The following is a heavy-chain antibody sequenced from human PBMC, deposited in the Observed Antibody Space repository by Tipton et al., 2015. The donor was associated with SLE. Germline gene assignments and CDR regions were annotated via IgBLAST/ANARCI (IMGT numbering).Heavy chain of an antibody. V-gene: IGHV3-30*04. D-gene: IGHD3-22*01. Sequence: SLRLSCAGSGFTFGNFAMHWVRQAPGKGLEWVAVISYDGINEYHADSVTGRLTISRDNSKNSLYLQLNSLRPEDTAVYYCARGDSSSLVCYFRHWGQGTLVTVSS. CDR3: ARGDSSSLVCYFRH. CDR1: GFTFGNFA. J-gene: IGHJ1*01. CDR2: ISYDGINE.